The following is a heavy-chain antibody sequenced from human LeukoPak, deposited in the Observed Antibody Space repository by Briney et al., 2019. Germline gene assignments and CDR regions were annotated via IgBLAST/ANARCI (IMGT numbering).Heavy chain of an antibody. J-gene: IGHJ4*02. CDR1: GFTFSNYA. Sequence: GGSLRLSCAASGFTFSNYAMSWVRQAPGKGLEWVSGINGNGGSTYNADSVKGRFTISRDNAKNSLYLQMNSLRTEDTAVYYCVRDGSSWGNFDYWGQGTLVSVSS. CDR2: INGNGGST. V-gene: IGHV3-23*01. CDR3: VRDGSSWGNFDY. D-gene: IGHD7-27*01.